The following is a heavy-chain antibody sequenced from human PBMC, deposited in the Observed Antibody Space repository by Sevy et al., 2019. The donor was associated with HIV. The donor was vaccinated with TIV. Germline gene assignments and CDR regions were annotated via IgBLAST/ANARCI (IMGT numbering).Heavy chain of an antibody. CDR3: TRVRSSSFFDY. J-gene: IGHJ4*02. V-gene: IGHV3-49*04. CDR2: IRSKAYGGTT. D-gene: IGHD6-13*01. CDR1: GFTFGDYA. Sequence: GGSLRLSCTASGFTFGDYAMSWVRQAPGKGREGVGFIRSKAYGGTTKYAASVKGRFIISRDDSKSIAYLQMNSLKTEDTAVYYCTRVRSSSFFDYWGQGTLVTVSS.